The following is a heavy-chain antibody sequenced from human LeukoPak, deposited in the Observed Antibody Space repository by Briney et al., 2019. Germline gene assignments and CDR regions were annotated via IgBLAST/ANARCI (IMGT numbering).Heavy chain of an antibody. D-gene: IGHD6-13*01. CDR3: ARWAIAAAGTIDY. V-gene: IGHV3-30*02. J-gene: IGHJ4*02. Sequence: GGSLRLSCTASGFNFSRNGMHWVRQAPGKGLEWVAFIRFDGTNTFYGASVRGRFTISRDNAKNSLYLQMNSLRAEDTAVYYCARWAIAAAGTIDYWGQGTLVTVSS. CDR1: GFNFSRNG. CDR2: IRFDGTNT.